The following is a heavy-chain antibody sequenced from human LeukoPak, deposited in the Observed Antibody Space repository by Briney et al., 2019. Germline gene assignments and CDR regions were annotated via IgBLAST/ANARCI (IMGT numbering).Heavy chain of an antibody. Sequence: GSLRLSCSASGFTFDDYGTSWVSQAPGKGLEWVSGINWNGGSTGYADSVKGRFTISRDNAKNSLYLQMNSLRAEDTALYYCAKRARWYYFDYWGQGTLVTVSS. J-gene: IGHJ4*02. V-gene: IGHV3-20*04. D-gene: IGHD6-13*01. CDR1: GFTFDDYG. CDR2: INWNGGST. CDR3: AKRARWYYFDY.